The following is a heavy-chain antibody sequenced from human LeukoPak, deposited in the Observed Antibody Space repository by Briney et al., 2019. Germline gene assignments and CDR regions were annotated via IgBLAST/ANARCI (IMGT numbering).Heavy chain of an antibody. Sequence: PGGSLRLSCAASGFTFSSYAMSWVRQAPGKGLEWVSAISGSGGSTYYADSVKGRFTISRDNSKNTLYLQMNSLRAEDTAVYYCAKDLTDMVVVEAPDAFDIWGQGTMVTVSS. J-gene: IGHJ3*02. V-gene: IGHV3-23*01. CDR1: GFTFSSYA. CDR2: ISGSGGST. D-gene: IGHD2-15*01. CDR3: AKDLTDMVVVEAPDAFDI.